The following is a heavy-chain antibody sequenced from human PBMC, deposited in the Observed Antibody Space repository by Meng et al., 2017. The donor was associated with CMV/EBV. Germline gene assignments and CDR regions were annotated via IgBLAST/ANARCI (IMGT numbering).Heavy chain of an antibody. V-gene: IGHV3-30-3*01. CDR3: ARAGSSSSSAGIDY. CDR2: ISYDGSNK. J-gene: IGHJ4*02. D-gene: IGHD6-6*01. CDR1: GFTFSSYA. Sequence: GESLKISCAASGFTFSSYAMHWVRQAPGKGLEWVAVISYDGSNKYYADSVKGRFTISRDNSKNTLYLQMNSLRAEDTAVYYCARAGSSSSSAGIDYWGQGTLVTVSS.